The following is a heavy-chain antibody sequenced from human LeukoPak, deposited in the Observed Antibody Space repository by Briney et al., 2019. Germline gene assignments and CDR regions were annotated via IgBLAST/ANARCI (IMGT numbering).Heavy chain of an antibody. Sequence: ASVKVSCKASGYTFTGYYIHWVRQAPGQGLEWMGWINPNSGGTNYAQKFQGRVTMTRDTSISTAYMELSRLRFDDTAVYYRASPLWELPPGGFNPWGQGTLVTVSS. J-gene: IGHJ5*02. CDR1: GYTFTGYY. V-gene: IGHV1-2*02. CDR2: INPNSGGT. CDR3: ASPLWELPPGGFNP. D-gene: IGHD1-7*01.